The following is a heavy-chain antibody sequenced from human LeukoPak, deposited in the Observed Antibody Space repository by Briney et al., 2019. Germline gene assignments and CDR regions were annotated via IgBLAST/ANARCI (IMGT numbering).Heavy chain of an antibody. Sequence: PGGSLRLSCGASGFTFSSYWMHWVRQAPGKGLEWVAVISYDGSNKYYADSVKGRFTISRDNSKNTLYLQMNSLRAEDTAVYYCANLGTMSSDYWGQGTLVTVSS. J-gene: IGHJ4*02. CDR3: ANLGTMSSDY. V-gene: IGHV3-30*18. D-gene: IGHD3-10*02. CDR2: ISYDGSNK. CDR1: GFTFSSYW.